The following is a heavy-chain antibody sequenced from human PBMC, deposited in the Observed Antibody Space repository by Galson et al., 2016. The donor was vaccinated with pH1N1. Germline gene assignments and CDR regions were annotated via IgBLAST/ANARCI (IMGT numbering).Heavy chain of an antibody. CDR3: ARVQTRFCSAGSCSLRH. Sequence: SVKVSCKASGYAFTSYPMNWVRQAPGQGLEWMGWITTNTGNPTYAQGFTGRFVFSLDTSVSTAYLQIDSLKAEDTAVYYCARVQTRFCSAGSCSLRHWGQGTLVTVSS. D-gene: IGHD2-15*01. CDR2: ITTNTGNP. V-gene: IGHV7-4-1*01. CDR1: GYAFTSYP. J-gene: IGHJ4*02.